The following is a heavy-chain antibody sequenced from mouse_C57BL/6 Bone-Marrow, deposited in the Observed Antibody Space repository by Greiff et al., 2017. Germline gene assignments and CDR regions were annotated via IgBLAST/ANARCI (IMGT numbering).Heavy chain of an antibody. J-gene: IGHJ4*01. D-gene: IGHD1-1*01. Sequence: EVQLQQSGPVLVKPGASVKMSCKASGYTFTDYYMNWVKQSHGKSLEWIGVISPYNGGTSYNQKFKGKATLTVDKSSITAYMELNNLTSEDSAVYYCAREHITTVVAHYAMDYWGQGTSVTVSS. CDR1: GYTFTDYY. V-gene: IGHV1-19*01. CDR3: AREHITTVVAHYAMDY. CDR2: ISPYNGGT.